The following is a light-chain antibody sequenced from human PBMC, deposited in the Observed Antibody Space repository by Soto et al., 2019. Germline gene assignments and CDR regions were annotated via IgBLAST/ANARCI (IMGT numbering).Light chain of an antibody. CDR2: GAS. V-gene: IGKV3-20*01. CDR1: QSLSGNY. Sequence: DIVLTQSPGTLSLSPGERATLSCRASQSLSGNYLAWYQQRPGQPPRLLIYGASSRATGIPDRLSGSGAGTDFTLTISRLEPEDFAVYICQQYGSSHMYTFGQGTKLEIK. J-gene: IGKJ2*01. CDR3: QQYGSSHMYT.